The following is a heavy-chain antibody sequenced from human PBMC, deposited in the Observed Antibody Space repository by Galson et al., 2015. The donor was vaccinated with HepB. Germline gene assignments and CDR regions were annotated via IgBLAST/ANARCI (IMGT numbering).Heavy chain of an antibody. J-gene: IGHJ6*03. CDR1: EFTFSSYV. CDR3: AKESVPLLASCMDV. D-gene: IGHD3-3*02. Sequence: SLRLSCAASEFTFSSYVMSWVRQTPGKGLEWVSAISGGGDETFYADSVKGRFTISRDNFKNTLYLQMNNLRAEDTAVYHCAKESVPLLASCMDVWGKWTTVTVSS. V-gene: IGHV3-23*01. CDR2: ISGGGDET.